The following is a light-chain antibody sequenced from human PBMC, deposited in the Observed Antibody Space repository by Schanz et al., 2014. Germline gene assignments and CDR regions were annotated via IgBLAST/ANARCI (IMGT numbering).Light chain of an antibody. CDR2: AAS. CDR3: QQYGRSAWT. J-gene: IGKJ1*01. V-gene: IGKV3-20*01. CDR1: QSVSSSN. Sequence: EAVLTQSPGTLSLSPGERATLSCRASQSVSSSNLAWYQQKPGQAPRLLIYAASRRATGIPDRFSGSGSGTEFTLAISRLEPEDFAVYYCQQYGRSAWTFGQGTKVEIK.